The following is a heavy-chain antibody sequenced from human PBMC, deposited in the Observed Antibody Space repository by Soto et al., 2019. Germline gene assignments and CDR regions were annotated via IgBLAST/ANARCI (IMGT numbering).Heavy chain of an antibody. J-gene: IGHJ4*02. D-gene: IGHD1-1*01. V-gene: IGHV2-5*02. CDR1: GFSLTSRPMG. Sequence: QITLKESAPTRVKPTQTLTLTCTFSGFSLTSRPMGVGWIRQPPGKALEWLAFIYWDDDKRYSPSLRSRPTITKDTPGNQVVLTMTNMDPVDTATYYCAHRLSGFNWNGGYFDYWGQGALVTVTS. CDR3: AHRLSGFNWNGGYFDY. CDR2: IYWDDDK.